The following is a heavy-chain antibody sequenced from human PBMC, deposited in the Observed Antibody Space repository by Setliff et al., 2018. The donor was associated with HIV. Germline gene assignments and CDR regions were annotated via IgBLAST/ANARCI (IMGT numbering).Heavy chain of an antibody. D-gene: IGHD3-3*01. CDR2: INHIGST. Sequence: PSETLSLTCAVYGESFTGYYWSWIRQPPGKGLEWIGDINHIGSTNYNPSLKSRIAMSVDTSKNQFSLKLSSVTAADTAVYYCARDTNLLDYNFWSGYSRGWFDPWGQGTLVTVSS. CDR1: GESFTGYY. J-gene: IGHJ5*02. V-gene: IGHV4-34*10. CDR3: ARDTNLLDYNFWSGYSRGWFDP.